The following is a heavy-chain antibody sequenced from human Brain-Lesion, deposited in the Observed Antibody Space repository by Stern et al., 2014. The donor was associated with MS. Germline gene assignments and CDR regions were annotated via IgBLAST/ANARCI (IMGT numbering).Heavy chain of an antibody. D-gene: IGHD3-10*01. V-gene: IGHV3-74*02. CDR2: LNNDGRRT. Sequence: VQLVQSGGGFVQPGGSLRLSCAASGFTFRNYWMHWVRQAPGKGLVWVSRLNNDGRRTRYADSVKGRFTMSRDNAKNTPYLQMNSLRVEDTAIYYCARGERWFDSWGQGTLVTVSS. CDR1: GFTFRNYW. CDR3: ARGERWFDS. J-gene: IGHJ5*01.